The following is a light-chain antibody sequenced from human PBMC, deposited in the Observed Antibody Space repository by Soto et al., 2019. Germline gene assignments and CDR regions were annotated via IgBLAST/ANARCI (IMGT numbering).Light chain of an antibody. CDR1: SSDVGTYNL. CDR2: DVN. J-gene: IGLJ2*01. CDR3: CSYAGTNTWV. Sequence: QSVLTQPASVSGSPGQSITISCTGTSSDVGTYNLVSCYQQHPGKAPKLVIYDVNERPPGISSRFSGSKSGNSASLTLSGLQAEDEADYFCCSYAGTNTWVFGGGTKLTVL. V-gene: IGLV2-23*02.